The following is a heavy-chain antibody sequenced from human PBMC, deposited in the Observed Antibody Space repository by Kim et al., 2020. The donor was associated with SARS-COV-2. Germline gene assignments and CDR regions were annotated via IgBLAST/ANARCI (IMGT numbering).Heavy chain of an antibody. Sequence: GGSLRLSCEASGFNFNSHAMSWVRQAPGKGLEWISAVSGSGYNTYYADSGKGRFTISRDSSQSTIYLQMNRLRAEDTAVYYCAKDRAAAAGTGQFDCWGQGTLVTVSS. CDR1: GFNFNSHA. V-gene: IGHV3-23*01. J-gene: IGHJ4*02. CDR3: AKDRAAAAGTGQFDC. CDR2: VSGSGYNT. D-gene: IGHD6-13*01.